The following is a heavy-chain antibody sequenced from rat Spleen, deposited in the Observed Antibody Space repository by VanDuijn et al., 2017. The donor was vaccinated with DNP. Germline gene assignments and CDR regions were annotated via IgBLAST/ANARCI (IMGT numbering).Heavy chain of an antibody. Sequence: EVQLQESGPGLVKPSQSLSLTCSVTGYSITSAYRWNWIRKFPGNKLEWMGSVNSAGTTNYNPSLKSRISITRDTSKNQLFLQVNSVNTEDTATYYCARWGYWYFDFWGPGTMVTVSS. CDR2: VNSAGTT. CDR3: ARWGYWYFDF. J-gene: IGHJ1*01. CDR1: GYSITSAYR. V-gene: IGHV3-3*01.